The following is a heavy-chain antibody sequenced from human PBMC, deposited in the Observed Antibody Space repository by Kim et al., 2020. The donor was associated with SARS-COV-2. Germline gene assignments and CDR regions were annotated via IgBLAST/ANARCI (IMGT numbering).Heavy chain of an antibody. CDR3: ARGGVLWFGELLYEDNWFDP. CDR1: GYTFTSYA. V-gene: IGHV1-3*01. CDR2: INAGNGNT. J-gene: IGHJ5*02. Sequence: ASVKVSCKASGYTFTSYAMHWVRQAPGQRLEWMGWINAGNGNTKYSQKFQGRVTITRDTSASTAYMELSSLRSEDTAVYYCARGGVLWFGELLYEDNWFDPWGQGTLVTVSS. D-gene: IGHD3-10*01.